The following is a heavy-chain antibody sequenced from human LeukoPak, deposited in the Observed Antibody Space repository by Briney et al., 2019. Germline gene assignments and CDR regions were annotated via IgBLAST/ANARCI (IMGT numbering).Heavy chain of an antibody. Sequence: GGSLRLSCAASGFIFSDYWVHWVRQAPGKGLDWVSRVSSDGYSTDYADSVKGRFTISRENAENTLYLQMNSLRAEDTAVYYCARDRYAYNTKFDYWGQGTLVTVSS. CDR3: ARDRYAYNTKFDY. D-gene: IGHD3-16*01. V-gene: IGHV3-74*01. CDR2: VSSDGYST. CDR1: GFIFSDYW. J-gene: IGHJ4*02.